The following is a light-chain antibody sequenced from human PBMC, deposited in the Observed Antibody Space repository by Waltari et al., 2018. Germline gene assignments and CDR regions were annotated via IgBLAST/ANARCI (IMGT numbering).Light chain of an antibody. Sequence: DIVMTQSPDSLAVSLGERATINCKSSQSVLYSSNNKKYLAWYQQKPGQPPKLLIYWASTRESGVPDRFSGSGSGTDFTLTISSLQAEDVAVSYCQQYYSTPQTFGQGTKLEIK. CDR2: WAS. J-gene: IGKJ2*01. CDR3: QQYYSTPQT. V-gene: IGKV4-1*01. CDR1: QSVLYSSNNKKY.